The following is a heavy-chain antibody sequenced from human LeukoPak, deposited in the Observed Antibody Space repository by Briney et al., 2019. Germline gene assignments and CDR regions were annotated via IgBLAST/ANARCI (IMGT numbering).Heavy chain of an antibody. Sequence: PGGSLRLSCAASGFTFSSYAMSWVRQAPGKGLEWVSAISGSGGSTYYADSVKGRFTISRDNSKNTLYLQMNSLRAEDTAVYYCAKDPYYYDSSGYEDYWGQGTLATVSS. J-gene: IGHJ4*02. CDR3: AKDPYYYDSSGYEDY. CDR2: ISGSGGST. V-gene: IGHV3-23*01. CDR1: GFTFSSYA. D-gene: IGHD3-22*01.